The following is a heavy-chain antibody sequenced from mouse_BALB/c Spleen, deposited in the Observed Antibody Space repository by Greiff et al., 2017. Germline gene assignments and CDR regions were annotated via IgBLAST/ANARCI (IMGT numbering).Heavy chain of an antibody. J-gene: IGHJ4*01. D-gene: IGHD2-13*01. CDR3: ARDDYWDGAMDY. CDR1: GFTFSSFG. V-gene: IGHV5-17*02. Sequence: EVQLVESGGGLVQPGGSRKLSCAASGFTFSSFGMHWVRQAPEKGLEWVAYISSGSSTIYYADTVKGRFTISRDNPKNTLFLQMTSLRSEDTAMYYCARDDYWDGAMDYWGQGTSVTVSS. CDR2: ISSGSSTI.